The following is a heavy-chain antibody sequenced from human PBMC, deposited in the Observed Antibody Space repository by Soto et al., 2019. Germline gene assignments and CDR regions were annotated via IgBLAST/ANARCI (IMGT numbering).Heavy chain of an antibody. CDR2: IIPIFGTA. Sequence: QVQLVQSGAEVKKPGSSVKVSCKASGGTFSSYAISWVRQAPGQGLEWMGGIIPIFGTANYAQKFQGRVTNTADESKSNTYMELTSLRSEETAVYYCARELAYCGGDCYSPFDYWGQGTLVTVSS. CDR3: ARELAYCGGDCYSPFDY. CDR1: GGTFSSYA. J-gene: IGHJ4*02. D-gene: IGHD2-21*02. V-gene: IGHV1-69*12.